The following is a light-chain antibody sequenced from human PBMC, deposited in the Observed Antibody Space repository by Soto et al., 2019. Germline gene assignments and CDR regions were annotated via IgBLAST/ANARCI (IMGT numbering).Light chain of an antibody. CDR1: LSITRY. Sequence: IVMTQSPPTLSVVPVESATIYCRGILSITRYLVWYQQKPGQAPRLLIYGASSRATGIPDRFSGSGSGTDFTLTISRLEPEDFAVYYCQQYGSSPRTFGQGTKVDIK. CDR3: QQYGSSPRT. J-gene: IGKJ1*01. V-gene: IGKV3-20*01. CDR2: GAS.